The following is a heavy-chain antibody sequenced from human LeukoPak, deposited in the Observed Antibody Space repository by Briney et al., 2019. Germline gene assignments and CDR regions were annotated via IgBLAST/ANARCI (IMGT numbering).Heavy chain of an antibody. D-gene: IGHD1-1*01. CDR1: GFTFSSYG. Sequence: GGSLRLSCAASGFTFSSYGMHWVRQAPGKGLEWVAVISYDGSNKYYADSVKGRFTISRDNSKNTLYLQMNSLRAEDTAVYYCAKDGGTSGFDPWGQGTLSPSPQ. V-gene: IGHV3-30*18. CDR3: AKDGGTSGFDP. CDR2: ISYDGSNK. J-gene: IGHJ5*02.